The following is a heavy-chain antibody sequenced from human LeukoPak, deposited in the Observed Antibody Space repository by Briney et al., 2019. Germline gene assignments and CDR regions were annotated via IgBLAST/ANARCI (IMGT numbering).Heavy chain of an antibody. J-gene: IGHJ5*02. CDR2: IYPGDSDT. D-gene: IGHD6-13*01. Sequence: GESLKISCKGPGYSFTSYWIGWVRQMPGKGLEWMGIIYPGDSDTRYSPSFQGQVTISADQSIGTAYLQRKRLEASDTAMYYCARRNGGYSSSWYRWFDPWGQGTLVTVSS. CDR1: GYSFTSYW. V-gene: IGHV5-51*01. CDR3: ARRNGGYSSSWYRWFDP.